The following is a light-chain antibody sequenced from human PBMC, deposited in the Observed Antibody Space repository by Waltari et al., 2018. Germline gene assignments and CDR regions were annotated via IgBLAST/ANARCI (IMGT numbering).Light chain of an antibody. CDR2: DVS. CDR3: SSYTSSNTMV. J-gene: IGLJ3*02. V-gene: IGLV2-14*03. Sequence: QSALTQPASVSGSPEQSITISCTGTSSDVGGYDFVHWYQQHPGKAPKLLIYDVSYRPSGVSIRFSGSKSGNTASLTISGLQPEDEGDYYCSSYTSSNTMVFGGGTKLTV. CDR1: SSDVGGYDF.